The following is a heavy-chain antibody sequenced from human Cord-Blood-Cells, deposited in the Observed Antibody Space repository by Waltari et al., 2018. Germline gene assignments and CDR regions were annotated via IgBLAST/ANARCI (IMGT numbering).Heavy chain of an antibody. J-gene: IGHJ6*03. Sequence: QLQLQESGPGLVKPSETLSLTCTVSGGSISSSSYYWGWIRQPPGKGLEWIGSIYYSGGTYYNPSLKSRVTISVDTSKNQFSLKLSSVTAADTAVYYCASGGVFGVVITYYYYYMDVWGKGTTVTVSS. V-gene: IGHV4-39*01. CDR3: ASGGVFGVVITYYYYYMDV. CDR1: GGSISSSSYY. CDR2: IYYSGGT. D-gene: IGHD3-3*01.